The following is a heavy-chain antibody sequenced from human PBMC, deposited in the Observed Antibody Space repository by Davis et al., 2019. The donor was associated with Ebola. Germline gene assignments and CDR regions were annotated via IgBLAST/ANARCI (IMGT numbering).Heavy chain of an antibody. Sequence: GESLKISCAASGFTFSSYGMHWVRQAPGKWLEWVSTLGTSADTYYADSVKGRFTISRDNSKNTLYLQMNGLRVEDTAIYYCAKDTSNIWFDIWGQGTNVTVSS. V-gene: IGHV3-23*01. D-gene: IGHD1-26*01. CDR1: GFTFSSYG. CDR2: LGTSADT. CDR3: AKDTSNIWFDI. J-gene: IGHJ3*02.